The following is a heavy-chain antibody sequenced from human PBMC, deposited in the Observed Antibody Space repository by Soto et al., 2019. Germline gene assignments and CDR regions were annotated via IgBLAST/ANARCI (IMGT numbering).Heavy chain of an antibody. Sequence: QVQLVQSGAEVKKPGSSVKVSYKASGGSLSNYGISWVRQAPGQGLEWMGGIIPVFGTANYAQKFQGRVTITADESTNIVYMDVTSLRSEDTAVYYCARGDATKIVVTTYYAMDVWGQGTTVTVSS. CDR2: IIPVFGTA. CDR3: ARGDATKIVVTTYYAMDV. D-gene: IGHD4-17*01. J-gene: IGHJ6*02. V-gene: IGHV1-69*12. CDR1: GGSLSNYG.